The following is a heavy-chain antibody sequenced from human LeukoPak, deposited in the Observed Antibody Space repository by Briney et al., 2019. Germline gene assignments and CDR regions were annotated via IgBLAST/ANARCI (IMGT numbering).Heavy chain of an antibody. Sequence: SETLSLTCAVYGGSFSGYYWSWIRQPPGKGLEWIGEINHSGSTNYNPSLKSRVTISVDTSKNQFSLKLSSVTAADTAVYYCARPPYPSSGTYYFYHWGQGTLVTVSS. CDR2: INHSGST. J-gene: IGHJ4*02. CDR1: GGSFSGYY. D-gene: IGHD3-10*01. V-gene: IGHV4-34*01. CDR3: ARPPYPSSGTYYFYH.